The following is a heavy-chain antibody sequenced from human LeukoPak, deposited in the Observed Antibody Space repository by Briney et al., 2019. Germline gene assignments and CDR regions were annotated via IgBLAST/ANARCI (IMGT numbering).Heavy chain of an antibody. CDR1: GFTFNTYG. CDR3: PKVDGLQLMSGAFNS. CDR2: ISYDGSNK. D-gene: IGHD2-8*01. V-gene: IGHV3-30*18. J-gene: IGHJ3*02. Sequence: GGSLRLSCAASGFTFNTYGMRWVRQAPGKGLEWVSVISYDGSNKYYVDSVKGRFTISRDNSKNTLYLQMNRLRAEETALYYCPKVDGLQLMSGAFNSWGQGTMVSVSS.